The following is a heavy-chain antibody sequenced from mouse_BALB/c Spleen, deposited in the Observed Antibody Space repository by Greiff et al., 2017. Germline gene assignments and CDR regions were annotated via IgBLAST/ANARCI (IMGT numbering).Heavy chain of an antibody. D-gene: IGHD4-1*01. CDR1: GFTFSSFG. CDR2: ISSGSSTI. Sequence: EVKLMESGGGLVQPGGSRKLSCAASGFTFSSFGMHWVRQAPEKGLEWVAYISSGSSTIYYADTVKGRFTISRDNPKNTLFLQMTSLRSEDTAMYYCARTSLGFDYWGQGTTLTVSS. V-gene: IGHV5-17*02. CDR3: ARTSLGFDY. J-gene: IGHJ2*01.